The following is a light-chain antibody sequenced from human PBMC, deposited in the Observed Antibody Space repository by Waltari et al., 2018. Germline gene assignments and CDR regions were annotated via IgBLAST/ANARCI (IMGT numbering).Light chain of an antibody. CDR2: ATS. CDR1: QSVSSSY. CDR3: QQYGSSPVT. J-gene: IGKJ2*01. Sequence: EIVLTQSPGTLSLSPGERATLSCRASQSVSSSYLAWYQQKPGQAPRILIFATSSRATGIPDRFSGSGSGTDFTLTISRLEPEDFAVYYCQQYGSSPVTFGQGTKLEI. V-gene: IGKV3-20*01.